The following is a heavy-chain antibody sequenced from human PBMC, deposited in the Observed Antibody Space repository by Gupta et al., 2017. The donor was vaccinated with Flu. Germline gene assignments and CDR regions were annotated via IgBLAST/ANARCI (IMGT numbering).Heavy chain of an antibody. D-gene: IGHD1-7*01. CDR1: GFTFTSYS. CDR2: ISSSSSYI. Sequence: EVQLVESGGGLVKPGGSLRLSCAASGFTFTSYSMTWVRQAPGKGLEWVSSISSSSSYIYYADSVKGRFTISRDNAKNSLYLQMNSLRAEDTAVYYCARDLELGYFDYWGQGTLVTVSS. V-gene: IGHV3-21*01. J-gene: IGHJ4*02. CDR3: ARDLELGYFDY.